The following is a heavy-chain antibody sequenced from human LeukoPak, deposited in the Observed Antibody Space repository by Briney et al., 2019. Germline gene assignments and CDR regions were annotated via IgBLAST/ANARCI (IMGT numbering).Heavy chain of an antibody. J-gene: IGHJ4*02. Sequence: ASVKVSCKASGYTFTSYEINWVRQAAGRGLEWMGWMNPDSGDTAFAQRFQGRITMTRSTSITTAYMELSGLTSEDTAVYYCARGLGSYDSSELTWPMISFWGQGTQVTVSS. CDR3: ARGLGSYDSSELTWPMISF. D-gene: IGHD3-22*01. V-gene: IGHV1-8*01. CDR2: MNPDSGDT. CDR1: GYTFTSYE.